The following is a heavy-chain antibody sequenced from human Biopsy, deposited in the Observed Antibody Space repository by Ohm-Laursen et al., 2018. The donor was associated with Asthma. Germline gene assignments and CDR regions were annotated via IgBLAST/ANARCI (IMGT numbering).Heavy chain of an antibody. CDR1: GFTFSSYA. CDR3: ARDSYSSGLYDDFES. D-gene: IGHD6-19*01. CDR2: ISSSGAST. Sequence: SLRLSCTASGFTFSSYAMSWVRQAPGKGLEWVSSISSSGASTYYADSVKGRFTISRDNSKNTLYLQMSSLRADDTAVYYCARDSYSSGLYDDFESWGQGTLVTVSS. V-gene: IGHV3-23*01. J-gene: IGHJ4*02.